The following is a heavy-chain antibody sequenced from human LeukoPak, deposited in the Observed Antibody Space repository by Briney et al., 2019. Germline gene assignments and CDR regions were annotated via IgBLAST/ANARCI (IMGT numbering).Heavy chain of an antibody. J-gene: IGHJ5*02. CDR3: ARGGRDVAGAADH. Sequence: PSETLSLTCTVSGGSVSRDFWSWIRQPPGKGLEWIGYTYYNGNTYYNPSLNSRVTMSVDTSKNQFSLWLTSVTAADTAVYCCARGGRDVAGAADHWGQGILVTVSS. CDR1: GGSVSRDF. CDR2: TYYNGNT. V-gene: IGHV4-59*02. D-gene: IGHD1-26*01.